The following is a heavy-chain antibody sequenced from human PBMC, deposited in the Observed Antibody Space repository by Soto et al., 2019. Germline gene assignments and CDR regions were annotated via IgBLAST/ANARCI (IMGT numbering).Heavy chain of an antibody. D-gene: IGHD3-10*01. CDR1: GFTFSSSW. V-gene: IGHV3-74*01. CDR2: INSGASTT. CDR3: ARGPTGWFGYDY. Sequence: DVQLVESGGGLVQPGGSLRLSCAASGFTFSSSWMHWVRQAPGKGLVWVSRINSGASTTNYADSVKGRFTISRDNAKNTLYLHMDSLTADDPAVYYCARGPTGWFGYDYWGQGTLVTVSS. J-gene: IGHJ4*02.